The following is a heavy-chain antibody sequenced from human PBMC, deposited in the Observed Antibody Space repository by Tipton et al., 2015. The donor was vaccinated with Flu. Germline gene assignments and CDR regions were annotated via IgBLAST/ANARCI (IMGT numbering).Heavy chain of an antibody. CDR2: IYTTGST. V-gene: IGHV4-4*07. Sequence: TLSLTCTVSGGSINSYYWTWIRQSAGKGLEWLGRIYTTGSTNYNPSLTSRVTMSLDTSKNQFSLKVTSVTAADTAVYYCAKEGSYNILTNYYNKGVDPWGQGTLVIVSS. CDR1: GGSINSYY. J-gene: IGHJ5*02. D-gene: IGHD3-9*01. CDR3: AKEGSYNILTNYYNKGVDP.